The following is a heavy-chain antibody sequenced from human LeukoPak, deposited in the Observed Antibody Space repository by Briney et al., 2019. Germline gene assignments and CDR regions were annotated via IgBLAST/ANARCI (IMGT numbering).Heavy chain of an antibody. CDR3: AKAISLTATAPLDY. Sequence: PGRSLRLSCAASGFTFDDYAMHWVRQAPGKGLEWVLGISWNSGSIGYADSVKGRFTISRDNAKNSLYLQMNSLRAEDMALYYWAKAISLTATAPLDYWGQGTLVTVSS. V-gene: IGHV3-9*03. D-gene: IGHD3-16*01. CDR2: ISWNSGSI. CDR1: GFTFDDYA. J-gene: IGHJ4*02.